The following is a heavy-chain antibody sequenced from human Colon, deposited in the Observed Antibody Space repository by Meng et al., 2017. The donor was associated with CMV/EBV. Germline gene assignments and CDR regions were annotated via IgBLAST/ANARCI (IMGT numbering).Heavy chain of an antibody. CDR3: ARNPFDSSGYYFDY. CDR1: GFTFSNYL. Sequence: GESLKISCAASGFTFSNYLMTWVRQAPGKGLEWVANIKQDGSEKYYVDSVKGRFTVSRDIAKNSLYLQMNSLRAEDTAVYYCARNPFDSSGYYFDYWGQGVLVTVSS. J-gene: IGHJ4*02. CDR2: IKQDGSEK. V-gene: IGHV3-7*01. D-gene: IGHD3-22*01.